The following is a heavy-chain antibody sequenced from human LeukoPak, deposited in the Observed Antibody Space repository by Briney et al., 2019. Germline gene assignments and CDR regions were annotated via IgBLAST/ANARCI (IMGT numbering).Heavy chain of an antibody. D-gene: IGHD1-26*01. J-gene: IGHJ6*03. Sequence: SETLSLTCTVSGGSISSSNDYWGWIRQSPGKGLEWIGSIYYSGSTYYNPSLKSRVTMSVDTSKNQFSLKLSSVTAADTAVYYCARDSIVGATHYYYYYMDVWGKGTTVTISS. CDR3: ARDSIVGATHYYYYYMDV. CDR1: GGSISSSNDY. CDR2: IYYSGST. V-gene: IGHV4-39*07.